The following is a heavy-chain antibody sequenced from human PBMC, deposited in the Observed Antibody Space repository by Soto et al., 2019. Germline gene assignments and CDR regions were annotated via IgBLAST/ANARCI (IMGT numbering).Heavy chain of an antibody. CDR1: GGSISSGGYY. J-gene: IGHJ5*02. CDR2: IYYSGST. CDR3: ARVESNDSYDFWSGYFLP. Sequence: PSETLSLTCTVSGGSISSGGYYWSWIRQHPGKGLEWIGYIYYSGSTYYNPSLKSRVTISVDTSKNQFSLKLSSVTAADTAVYYCARVESNDSYDFWSGYFLPWGQGTLVTVSS. V-gene: IGHV4-31*03. D-gene: IGHD3-3*01.